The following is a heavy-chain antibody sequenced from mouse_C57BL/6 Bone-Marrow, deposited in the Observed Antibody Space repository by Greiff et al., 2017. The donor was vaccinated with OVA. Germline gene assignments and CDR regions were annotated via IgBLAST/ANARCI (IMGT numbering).Heavy chain of an antibody. Sequence: VQLQQSGAELVRPGASVKLSCTASGFNINDDYMHWVKQRPEQGLEWIGWIDPENGDTEYASKFQGKATITADTSSNTAYLQLSSLTSEDTAVYYGTSYGNFDYWGQGTTLTVSS. V-gene: IGHV14-4*01. J-gene: IGHJ2*01. CDR1: GFNINDDY. CDR3: TSYGNFDY. CDR2: IDPENGDT. D-gene: IGHD2-1*01.